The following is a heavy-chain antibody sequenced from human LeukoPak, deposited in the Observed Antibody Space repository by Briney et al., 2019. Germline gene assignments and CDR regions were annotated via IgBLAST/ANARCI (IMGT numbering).Heavy chain of an antibody. CDR3: ARLLGEATIFEY. V-gene: IGHV3-7*01. CDR1: GFTFSSYW. Sequence: PGGSLRLSCAASGFTFSSYWMSWVRQAPGKGLEWVANIKQDGSEKYYVDSVKGRFTISRDNAENSLSLQMNSLRDEDTAVHYCARLLGEATIFEYWGQGTLVTVSS. CDR2: IKQDGSEK. D-gene: IGHD3-16*01. J-gene: IGHJ4*02.